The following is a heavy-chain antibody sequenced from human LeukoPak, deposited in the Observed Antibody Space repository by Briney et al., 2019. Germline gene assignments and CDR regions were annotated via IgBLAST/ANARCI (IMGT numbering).Heavy chain of an antibody. D-gene: IGHD2-15*01. Sequence: ASVKVSCKASGYSFTAFYIHWVRQAPGQGLEWMGWIHPRRGDTNYAQKFQGRVTMTRDTSTSTFYMELSSLRSEDTAVYYCARVSCSGGSCSLDYWGREPWSPSPQ. CDR2: IHPRRGDT. J-gene: IGHJ4*02. V-gene: IGHV1-2*02. CDR3: ARVSCSGGSCSLDY. CDR1: GYSFTAFY.